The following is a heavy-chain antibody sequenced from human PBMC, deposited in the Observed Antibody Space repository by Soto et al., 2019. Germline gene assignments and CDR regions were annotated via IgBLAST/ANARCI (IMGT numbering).Heavy chain of an antibody. CDR2: MSHSGGT. CDR1: GGFVSSGNYY. J-gene: IGHJ3*02. D-gene: IGHD1-1*01. CDR3: ARVELGTATTVVDAFDI. V-gene: IGHV4-34*01. Sequence: QEQLQQWGAGLLKPSETLSLTCAVYGGFVSSGNYYWSWIRQPPGKGLEWIGEMSHSGGTHFNPSRKSRVTISVDTSKNQFSLKMSSVTAADPALYYCARVELGTATTVVDAFDIWGPGTMVTVSS.